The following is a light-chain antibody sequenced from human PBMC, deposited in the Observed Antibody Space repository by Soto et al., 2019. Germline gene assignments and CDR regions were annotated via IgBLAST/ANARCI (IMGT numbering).Light chain of an antibody. V-gene: IGKV1-5*03. J-gene: IGKJ5*01. CDR3: QQYNTYST. CDR2: KAS. Sequence: DIQMTQSPSTLSASVRDRVTITCRASQSIDNWLAWYQQKPGKAPKLLIYKASSLESGVPSRFSGSGSGTEFTLTISSLQPDDFATYYCQQYNTYSTFGQGTRLE. CDR1: QSIDNW.